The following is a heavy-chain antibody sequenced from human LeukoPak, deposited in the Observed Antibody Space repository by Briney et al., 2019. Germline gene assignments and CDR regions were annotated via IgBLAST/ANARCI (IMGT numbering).Heavy chain of an antibody. V-gene: IGHV1-18*01. Sequence: GASVKVSCKASGYRFTSYGFSWVRQAPGQGLEWMGWISAYSGTTDYPQKVQGRVTMTTDTSTTTAYMELRSLRSDDTAVYYCVTDSGGRSGYFFYWGQGTLVTVSS. D-gene: IGHD3-22*01. CDR2: ISAYSGTT. J-gene: IGHJ4*02. CDR3: VTDSGGRSGYFFY. CDR1: GYRFTSYG.